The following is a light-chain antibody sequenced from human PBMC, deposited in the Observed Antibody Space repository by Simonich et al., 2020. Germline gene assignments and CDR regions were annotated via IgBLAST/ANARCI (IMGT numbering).Light chain of an antibody. CDR2: GAS. CDR3: QQYNNWPPLT. J-gene: IGKJ4*01. CDR1: QSVIRN. Sequence: EIVMTQSPATLSVSPGERATLSCRASQSVIRNLAWYQQKPGQAPRLLIFGASTRATWIPARVSGSGSGTEFTLTISSLQSEDFAVYYCQQYNNWPPLTFGGGTKVEIK. V-gene: IGKV3-15*01.